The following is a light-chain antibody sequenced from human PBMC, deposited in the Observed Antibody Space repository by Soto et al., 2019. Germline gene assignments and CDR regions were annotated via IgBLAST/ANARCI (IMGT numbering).Light chain of an antibody. J-gene: IGKJ1*01. V-gene: IGKV3-20*01. CDR2: GAS. Sequence: EIVMTQSPGTLSLSPWERATLSCRASQSVISTYLAWYQQKPGQAPRLLIYGASSRATGIPDRFSGSGSGTDFTLTISRLEPEDFAVYYCQQYGSSPITFGQGTKVDIK. CDR1: QSVISTY. CDR3: QQYGSSPIT.